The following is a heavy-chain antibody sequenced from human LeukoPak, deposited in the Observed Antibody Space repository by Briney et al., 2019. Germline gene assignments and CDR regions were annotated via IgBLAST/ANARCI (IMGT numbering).Heavy chain of an antibody. D-gene: IGHD3-10*01. CDR3: ARDPHSGTAEFDL. V-gene: IGHV3-30*02. J-gene: IGHJ3*01. Sequence: GGSLRLSCAASGFTFSTYGMHWVRQAPGKGLEWVAFIRDDGSKTHYADSLKGRFTISRDNSKNTLYLQMTSLRPDDTSLYHCARDPHSGTAEFDLWGQGTMVTVS. CDR2: IRDDGSKT. CDR1: GFTFSTYG.